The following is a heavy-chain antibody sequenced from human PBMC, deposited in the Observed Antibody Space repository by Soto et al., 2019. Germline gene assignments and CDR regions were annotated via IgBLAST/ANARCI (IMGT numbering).Heavy chain of an antibody. Sequence: GGSLRLSCEASGFTFSNFGMSWVRQAPGKGLEWVSGLTGNGGTTYYADSVKGRFTISRDNSKNTLSLQMNSLRVDDTAVYYCAQGVKYQQPYQFDFWGQGILVTVSS. CDR1: GFTFSNFG. D-gene: IGHD2-2*01. J-gene: IGHJ4*02. CDR3: AQGVKYQQPYQFDF. CDR2: LTGNGGTT. V-gene: IGHV3-23*01.